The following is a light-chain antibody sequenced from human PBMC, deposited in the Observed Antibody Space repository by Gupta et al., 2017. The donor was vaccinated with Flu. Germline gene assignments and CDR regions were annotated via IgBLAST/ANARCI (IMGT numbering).Light chain of an antibody. CDR1: QRMSNN. CDR3: NQYKYGHQGPST. CDR2: DEY. J-gene: IGKJ3*01. V-gene: IGKV3-15*01. Sequence: EAVMTQFPATLSVSPGERVTLCGRASQRMSNNLAWYQQKPGQAPRRRMFDEYTRATGREGRFTGSGSGVECTITINNLQAEEWAVYYCNQYKYGHQGPSTFGHGTKVDIK.